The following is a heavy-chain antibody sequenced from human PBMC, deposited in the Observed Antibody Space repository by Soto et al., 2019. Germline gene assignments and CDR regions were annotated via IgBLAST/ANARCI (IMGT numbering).Heavy chain of an antibody. V-gene: IGHV3-23*01. Sequence: EVQLLESGGGLVQPGGSLRLSCAVFGFTFSSYAMSWVRQAPGKGLEWVSAISASGGSTYYADSVKGRFTISRDNSKNTVYLQIDSLRAEDTAVYYCARSLPGTYGAFDLWGQGTMVTVSS. CDR3: ARSLPGTYGAFDL. J-gene: IGHJ3*01. CDR2: ISASGGST. CDR1: GFTFSSYA. D-gene: IGHD1-7*01.